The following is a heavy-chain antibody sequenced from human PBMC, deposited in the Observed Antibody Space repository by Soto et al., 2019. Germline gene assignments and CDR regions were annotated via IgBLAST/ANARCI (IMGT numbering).Heavy chain of an antibody. CDR2: INPNSGGT. CDR3: ARDYYGSGSYPRRYYYYGMDV. V-gene: IGHV1-2*04. D-gene: IGHD3-10*01. J-gene: IGHJ6*02. Sequence: ASVKVSCKASGYTFTGYYMHWVRQAPGQGLEWMGWINPNSGGTNYAQKFQGWVTMTRDTSISTAYMELSRLRSDDTAVYYCARDYYGSGSYPRRYYYYGMDVWGQGTTVTVSS. CDR1: GYTFTGYY.